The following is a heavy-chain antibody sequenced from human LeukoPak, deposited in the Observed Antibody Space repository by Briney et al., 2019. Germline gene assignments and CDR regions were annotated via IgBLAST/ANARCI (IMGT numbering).Heavy chain of an antibody. D-gene: IGHD3-3*01. CDR2: IYYSGST. Sequence: SETLSLTCTVSGGSISSGDYYWSWIRQPPGKGLEWIGYIYYSGSTYYNPSLKSRVTISVDTSKNQFSLKLSSVTAADTAVYYCARHGPGFWSGYYDYWGQGTLVTVSS. CDR3: ARHGPGFWSGYYDY. J-gene: IGHJ4*02. CDR1: GGSISSGDYY. V-gene: IGHV4-30-4*08.